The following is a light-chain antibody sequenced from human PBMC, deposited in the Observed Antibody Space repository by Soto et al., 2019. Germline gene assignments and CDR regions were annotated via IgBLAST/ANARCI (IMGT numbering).Light chain of an antibody. J-gene: IGLJ3*02. Sequence: QSVLTQPPSASGTPGQRVTISCSGSSSNIGSNTVNWYQQLPGTAPKLFIYSNNQRPSGVPDRFSGSKSGTSASLAISGLQSEDEADYYCAAWDDSLNGLVFGGGTKVTVL. V-gene: IGLV1-44*01. CDR2: SNN. CDR1: SSNIGSNT. CDR3: AAWDDSLNGLV.